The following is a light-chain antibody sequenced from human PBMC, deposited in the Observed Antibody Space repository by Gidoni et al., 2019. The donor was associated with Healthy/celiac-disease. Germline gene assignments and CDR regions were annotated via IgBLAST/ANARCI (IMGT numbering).Light chain of an antibody. CDR2: CAS. CDR1: QSVSSSY. V-gene: IGKV3-20*01. J-gene: IGKJ2*01. CDR3: QQYGSSPPYT. Sequence: ELVLTQSPRPLSLSPGQRATLSFRASQSVSSSYLAWYQQKPGQAPTLLIYCASSRATGIPDRFSGSRSGTDFTLTISRLEPEDYAVYYCQQYGSSPPYTFGQGTKLEIK.